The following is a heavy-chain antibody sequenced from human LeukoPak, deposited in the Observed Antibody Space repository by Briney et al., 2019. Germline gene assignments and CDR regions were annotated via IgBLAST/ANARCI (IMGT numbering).Heavy chain of an antibody. V-gene: IGHV3-73*01. CDR3: ARTSSPSAAAGTDYYYYGMDV. D-gene: IGHD6-13*01. CDR1: GFMFSSFG. J-gene: IGHJ6*02. CDR2: IRSKANSYAT. Sequence: PGGSLRLSCAASGFMFSSFGMHWVRQASGKGLEWVGRIRSKANSYATTYAESVKGRFTISRDDSKNTAYLQMNSLRAEDTAVYYCARTSSPSAAAGTDYYYYGMDVWGQGTTVTVSS.